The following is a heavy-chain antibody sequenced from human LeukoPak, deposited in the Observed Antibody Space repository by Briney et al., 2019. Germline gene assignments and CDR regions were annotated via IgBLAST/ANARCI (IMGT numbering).Heavy chain of an antibody. J-gene: IGHJ4*02. D-gene: IGHD4-17*01. CDR2: INHSGST. CDR3: ASRGDYGFDY. V-gene: IGHV4-34*01. Sequence: SETLSLTCAVYGGSFSGYYWSWIRQPPGKGLEWIGEINHSGSTNYNPSLKSRVTISVDTSKNQFSLKLSSVTAAYTAVYYCASRGDYGFDYWGQGTLVTVSS. CDR1: GGSFSGYY.